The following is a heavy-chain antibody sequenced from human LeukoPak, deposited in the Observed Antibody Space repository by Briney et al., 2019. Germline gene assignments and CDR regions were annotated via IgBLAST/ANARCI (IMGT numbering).Heavy chain of an antibody. D-gene: IGHD1-7*01. CDR2: INPNSGGT. CDR1: GYTFTGHY. CDR3: ARDSLPYDWNYPAPWYYFDY. Sequence: ASVKVSCKASGYTFTGHYMHWVRQAPGQGLEWMGWINPNSGGTNYARKFQGRVTMTRDTSISTAYMELSRLRSDDTAVYYCARDSLPYDWNYPAPWYYFDYWGQGTLVTVSS. V-gene: IGHV1-2*02. J-gene: IGHJ4*02.